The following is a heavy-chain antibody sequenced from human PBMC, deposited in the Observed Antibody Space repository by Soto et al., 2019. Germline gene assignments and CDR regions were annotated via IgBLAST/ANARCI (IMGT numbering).Heavy chain of an antibody. D-gene: IGHD2-8*02. Sequence: QVQLQESGPGLVKPSETLSLTCSVSGGSISSYYWSWIRQPPGKGLAWIGHIYYAGSTYNPSLKSRVILSTDTSKNQSTLRLSSVPAADTAVYYCAGTDCTDGMCVTMEDYWGQGPLVTVSS. J-gene: IGHJ4*02. CDR2: IYYAGST. CDR1: GGSISSYY. V-gene: IGHV4-59*03. CDR3: AGTDCTDGMCVTMEDY.